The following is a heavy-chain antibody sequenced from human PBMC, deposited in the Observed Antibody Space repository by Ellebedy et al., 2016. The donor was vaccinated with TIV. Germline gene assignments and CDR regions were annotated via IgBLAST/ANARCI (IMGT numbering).Heavy chain of an antibody. J-gene: IGHJ5*02. V-gene: IGHV1-69*13. CDR1: GGTFSSYA. CDR2: IIPIFGTA. Sequence: SVKVSXXASGGTFSSYAISWVRQAPGQGLEWMGGIIPIFGTANYAQKFQGRVTITADESTSTAYMELSSLRSEDTAVYYCARGVNYDFWSGYFGAWGQGTLVTVSS. CDR3: ARGVNYDFWSGYFGA. D-gene: IGHD3-3*01.